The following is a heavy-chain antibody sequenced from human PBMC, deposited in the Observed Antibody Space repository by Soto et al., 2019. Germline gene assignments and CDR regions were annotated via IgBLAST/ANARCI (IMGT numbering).Heavy chain of an antibody. Sequence: SQTLSLTCAVYGGSFSGYYWSWIRQPPGKGLEWIGEINHSGSTNYNPSLKSRVTISVDTSKNQFSLKLSSVTAADTAVYYCARSPRAMVRGVISFGWFDPWGQGTLVTVSS. CDR3: ARSPRAMVRGVISFGWFDP. CDR2: INHSGST. CDR1: GGSFSGYY. V-gene: IGHV4-34*01. D-gene: IGHD3-10*01. J-gene: IGHJ5*02.